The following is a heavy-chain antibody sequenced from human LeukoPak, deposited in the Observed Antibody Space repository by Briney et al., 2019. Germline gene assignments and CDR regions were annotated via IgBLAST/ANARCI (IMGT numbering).Heavy chain of an antibody. CDR1: GGSISGCSHY. CDR3: ARHSWLWFGAHGFDY. CDR2: INHSGST. V-gene: IGHV4-39*01. Sequence: SETLSLTCTISGGSISGCSHYWSWIRQPPGKGLEWIGEINHSGSTNYNPSLKSRVTISVDTSKNQFSLKLSSVTAADTAVYYCARHSWLWFGAHGFDYWGQGTLVTVSS. D-gene: IGHD3-10*01. J-gene: IGHJ4*02.